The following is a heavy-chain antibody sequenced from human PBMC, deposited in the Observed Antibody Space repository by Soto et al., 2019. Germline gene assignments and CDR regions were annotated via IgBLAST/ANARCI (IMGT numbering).Heavy chain of an antibody. V-gene: IGHV1-46*01. J-gene: IGHJ6*02. CDR2: INPSGGRT. Sequence: SVKVSCKSSGYTFINYYVHWVRQAPGQGLEWMGMINPSGGRTTYPQKFQGRVTMTRDTSTSTVYVELSSLRSDDTAVFYCAREKASTSLLTHYYYAMDVWGQGTTVTVSS. CDR1: GYTFINYY. CDR3: AREKASTSLLTHYYYAMDV.